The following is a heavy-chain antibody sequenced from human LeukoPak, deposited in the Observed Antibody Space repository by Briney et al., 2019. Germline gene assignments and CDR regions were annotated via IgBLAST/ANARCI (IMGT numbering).Heavy chain of an antibody. Sequence: PSQTLSLTCTVSGGSISSGGYYWSWIRQPPGKGLEWIGYIYHSGSTYYNPSLKSRVTISVDRSKNQFSLKLSSVTAADTAVYYCARHVRANGSGSYFYPTPYFDYWGQGTLVTVSS. J-gene: IGHJ4*02. CDR2: IYHSGST. D-gene: IGHD3-10*01. CDR1: GGSISSGGYY. V-gene: IGHV4-30-2*01. CDR3: ARHVRANGSGSYFYPTPYFDY.